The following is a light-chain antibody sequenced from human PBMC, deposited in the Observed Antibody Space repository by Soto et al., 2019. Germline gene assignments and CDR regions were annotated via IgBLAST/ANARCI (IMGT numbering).Light chain of an antibody. CDR2: AAF. V-gene: IGKV1-39*01. J-gene: IGKJ5*01. CDR3: QQSYTTPIT. CDR1: QGVSNY. Sequence: IQLTQSPSSLAASIGDTVTITCRASQGVSNYLAWFQQKPGQVPKLLIYAAFSLQSGVPSRFSGSGSGTDFTLTISSLQPEDFATYYCQQSYTTPITFGQGTRLEIK.